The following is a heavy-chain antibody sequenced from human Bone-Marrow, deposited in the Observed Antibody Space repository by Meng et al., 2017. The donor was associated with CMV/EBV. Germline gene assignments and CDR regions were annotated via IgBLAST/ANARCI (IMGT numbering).Heavy chain of an antibody. D-gene: IGHD2-2*01. CDR1: GGSISGSRYY. CDR3: VEYQLPNFQH. Sequence: QLQLQESGPGLVKPSETLSLTCTVSGGSISGSRYYGGWIRQPPGKGLEWIGSIYYSGSTYYSPSLRSRVTISVDTSKNQFSLKLSSVTAADTAVYYCVEYQLPNFQHWGQGTLVTVSS. CDR2: IYYSGST. V-gene: IGHV4-39*07. J-gene: IGHJ1*01.